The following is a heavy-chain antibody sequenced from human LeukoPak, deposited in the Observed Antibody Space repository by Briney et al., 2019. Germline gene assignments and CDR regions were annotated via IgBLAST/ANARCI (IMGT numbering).Heavy chain of an antibody. D-gene: IGHD3-22*01. Sequence: GGSLRLSCAASGFTFSSYWMSWVRQAPGKGLEWVANIKQDGSEKYYVDSVKGRFTIPRDNAKNSLYLQMNSLRAEDTAVYYCAKGVPGPMIVVVANDYWGQGTLVTVSS. CDR3: AKGVPGPMIVVVANDY. J-gene: IGHJ4*02. CDR1: GFTFSSYW. V-gene: IGHV3-7*03. CDR2: IKQDGSEK.